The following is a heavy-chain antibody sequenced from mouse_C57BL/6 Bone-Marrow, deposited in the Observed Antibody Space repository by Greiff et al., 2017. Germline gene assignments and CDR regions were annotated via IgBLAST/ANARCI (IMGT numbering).Heavy chain of an antibody. CDR3: SRQVTTVLATKYFDV. D-gene: IGHD1-1*01. CDR2: ISGGGGNT. J-gene: IGHJ1*03. V-gene: IGHV5-9*01. Sequence: EVHLVESGGGLVKPGGSLKLSCAASGFTFSSYTMSWVRQTPEKRLQWVAAISGGGGNTYYPDSVKGRFTISRDNDKNILYLQMSSLRSEDTALXYCSRQVTTVLATKYFDVWGTGTTVTVSS. CDR1: GFTFSSYT.